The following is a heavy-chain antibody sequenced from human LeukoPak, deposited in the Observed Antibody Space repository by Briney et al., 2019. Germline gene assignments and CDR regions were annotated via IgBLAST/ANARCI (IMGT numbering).Heavy chain of an antibody. CDR1: GFTFSSYG. CDR3: AKDRLGALLYFDS. D-gene: IGHD1-26*01. Sequence: PGGSLRLSCAASGFTFSSYGMHWVRQAPGKGLEWVAVISYDGSNKYYADSVKGRFTISRDNSMNTLYLQMNSLRAEDTAVYSCAKDRLGALLYFDSWGQGTLVTVSS. V-gene: IGHV3-30*18. J-gene: IGHJ4*02. CDR2: ISYDGSNK.